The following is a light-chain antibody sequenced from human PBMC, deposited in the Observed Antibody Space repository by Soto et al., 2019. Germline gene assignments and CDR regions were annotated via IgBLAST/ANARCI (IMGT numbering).Light chain of an antibody. CDR2: DVS. CDR1: SSDVGGYNY. V-gene: IGLV2-14*01. Sequence: QTALTQPASVSGCPGQSITISCTGTSSDVGGYNYVSWYQQHPGKAPKLMIYDVSNRPSGVSNRFSGSKSGNTASLTISGPQAEDEADYYCSSYTSSSTYVFGTGTKVTVL. J-gene: IGLJ1*01. CDR3: SSYTSSSTYV.